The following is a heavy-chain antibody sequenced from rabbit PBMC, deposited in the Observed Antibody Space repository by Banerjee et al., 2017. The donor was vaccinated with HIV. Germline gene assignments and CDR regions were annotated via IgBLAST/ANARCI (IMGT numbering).Heavy chain of an antibody. CDR2: IYTGDGYT. Sequence: QSLEESGGGLVQPEGSLTLTYTASGFSFSSSYYMCWVRQAPGKGLEWIGCIYTGDGYTYYASWAKGRFTISKTSSTTVTLQMTSLTAADTATYFCARGDYSSGWGNLWGPGTLVTVS. D-gene: IGHD4-1*01. CDR3: ARGDYSSGWGNL. J-gene: IGHJ4*01. CDR1: GFSFSSSYY. V-gene: IGHV1S40*01.